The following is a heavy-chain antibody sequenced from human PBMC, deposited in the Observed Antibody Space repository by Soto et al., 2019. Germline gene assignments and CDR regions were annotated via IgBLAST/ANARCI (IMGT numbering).Heavy chain of an antibody. J-gene: IGHJ5*02. CDR1: GGSISSSSYY. V-gene: IGHV4-39*01. CDR2: IYYSGST. D-gene: IGHD5-12*01. CDR3: AGQSIDHSGYDYGWFDP. Sequence: PSETLSLTCTVSGGSISSSSYYWGWIRQPPGKGLEWIGSIYYSGSTYYNPSLKSRVTISVDTSKNQFSLKLSSVTAADTAVYYCAGQSIDHSGYDYGWFDPWGQGTLVTVSS.